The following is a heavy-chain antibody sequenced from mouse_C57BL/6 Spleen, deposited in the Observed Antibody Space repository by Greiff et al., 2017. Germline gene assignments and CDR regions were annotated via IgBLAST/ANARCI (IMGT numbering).Heavy chain of an antibody. Sequence: VQLKESVAELVRPGASVKLSCTASGFNIKNTSMHWVKQRPEQGLEWIGRIDPANGNTNYAPKFQGKATITADTSSNPAYLQLSSLTSEDTAIYYCARGGLRQGFAYWGQGTLVTVSA. J-gene: IGHJ3*01. CDR2: IDPANGNT. CDR1: GFNIKNTS. CDR3: ARGGLRQGFAY. V-gene: IGHV14-3*01. D-gene: IGHD2-4*01.